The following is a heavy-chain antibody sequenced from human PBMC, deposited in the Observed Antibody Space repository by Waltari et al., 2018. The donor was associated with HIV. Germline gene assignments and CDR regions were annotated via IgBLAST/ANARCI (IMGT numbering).Heavy chain of an antibody. CDR3: ARADCSSTSCYSRADGMDV. CDR2: SYPGDSDT. J-gene: IGHJ6*02. CDR1: GYSFTSYW. Sequence: EVQLVQSGAEVKKPGESLKISCKGSGYSFTSYWIGWVRQMPGKGLEWMGISYPGDSDTRYSPSFQGQVTISADKSISTAYLQWSSLKASDTAMYYCARADCSSTSCYSRADGMDVWGQGTTVTVSS. D-gene: IGHD2-2*02. V-gene: IGHV5-51*03.